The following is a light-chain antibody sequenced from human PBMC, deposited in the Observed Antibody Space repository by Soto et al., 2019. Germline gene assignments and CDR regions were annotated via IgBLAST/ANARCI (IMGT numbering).Light chain of an antibody. CDR3: QHFGSAPLFT. CDR1: QSVSSSY. CDR2: GAS. J-gene: IGKJ3*01. Sequence: EIVLTQSPCTLSLCPGERATISCRASQSVSSSYLAWYQQKRGQAPRLLIYGASSRTTGIPDRFSGSGAVTDFTLTISSMKPEDVAVYYCQHFGSAPLFTFGPGTKVDVK. V-gene: IGKV3-20*01.